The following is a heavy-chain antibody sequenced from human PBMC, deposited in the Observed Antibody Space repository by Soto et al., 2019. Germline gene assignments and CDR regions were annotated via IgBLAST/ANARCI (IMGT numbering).Heavy chain of an antibody. CDR2: ISGSGGST. V-gene: IGHV3-23*01. D-gene: IGHD3-22*01. CDR3: AKDTGMYYYDSSGSKPPDY. Sequence: GGSLRLSCAASGFTFSSYAMSWVRQAPGKGLEWVSAISGSGGSTYYADSVKGRFTISRDNSKNTLYLQMNSLRAEDTAVYYCAKDTGMYYYDSSGSKPPDYWGQGTLVTVSS. J-gene: IGHJ4*02. CDR1: GFTFSSYA.